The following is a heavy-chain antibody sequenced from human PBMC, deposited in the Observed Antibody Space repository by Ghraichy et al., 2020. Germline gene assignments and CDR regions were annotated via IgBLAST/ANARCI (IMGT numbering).Heavy chain of an antibody. CDR2: IKSKTYGGTT. J-gene: IGHJ3*02. D-gene: IGHD3-22*01. CDR1: GFTFSNAW. CDR3: TTFTYYYESSGYIDVFDI. Sequence: GGSLRLSCAASGFTFSNAWMTWVRQAPGKGLEWVGRIKSKTYGGTTDYAAPVKGRFTISRDDSKNTLYLQMNSLKSEDTAVYYCTTFTYYYESSGYIDVFDIWGQGTKVTVSS. V-gene: IGHV3-15*01.